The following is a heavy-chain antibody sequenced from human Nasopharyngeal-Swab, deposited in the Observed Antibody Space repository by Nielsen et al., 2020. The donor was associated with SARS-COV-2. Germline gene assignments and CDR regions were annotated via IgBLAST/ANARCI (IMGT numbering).Heavy chain of an antibody. J-gene: IGHJ3*02. D-gene: IGHD3-22*01. V-gene: IGHV4-59*01. CDR2: IYYTGST. CDR3: ARWTYSDDSSGYPLTAFDI. Sequence: SKTLSPTCTVSGGPISSYYWSWIRQPPGKGLEGIGYIYYTGSTKYNPSLKSRVIISVDTSKRQCSLKLSSVTAADTAVYYCARWTYSDDSSGYPLTAFDIWGQGTMVTVSS. CDR1: GGPISSYY.